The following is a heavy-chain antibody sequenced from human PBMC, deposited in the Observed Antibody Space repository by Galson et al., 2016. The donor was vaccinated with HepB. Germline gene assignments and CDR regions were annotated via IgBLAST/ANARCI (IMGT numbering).Heavy chain of an antibody. CDR3: ARNRLGWSLLEAIDS. CDR2: TSSGSSYI. J-gene: IGHJ4*02. Sequence: SLRLSCAASGFTFRSYVMNWVRQAPGKGQEWVSSTSSGSSYIYYADSVKGRFTISRDNAKNSLHLQMNSLRAEDTAVYYCARNRLGWSLLEAIDSWGQGTLVTVSS. CDR1: GFTFRSYV. V-gene: IGHV3-21*01. D-gene: IGHD2-15*01.